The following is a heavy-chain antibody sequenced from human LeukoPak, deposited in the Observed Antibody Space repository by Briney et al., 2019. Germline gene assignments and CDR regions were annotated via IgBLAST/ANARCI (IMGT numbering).Heavy chain of an antibody. D-gene: IGHD2-15*01. CDR2: IYSGGST. Sequence: PGGSLRLSCVASGFTVSASYMSWVRQAPGKGLEWVSLIYSGGSTHYADSVKGRFTISRDNSKNTLYLQMNSLRAEGTAVYYCARDLILADNGGSSAHDFWGQGTLVTVSS. CDR1: GFTVSASY. CDR3: ARDLILADNGGSSAHDF. J-gene: IGHJ4*02. V-gene: IGHV3-66*01.